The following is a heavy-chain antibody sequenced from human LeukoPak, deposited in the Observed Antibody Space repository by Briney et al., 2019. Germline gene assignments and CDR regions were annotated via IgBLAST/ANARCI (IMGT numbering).Heavy chain of an antibody. CDR1: GYTFTSYG. CDR2: IGAYNGNT. V-gene: IGHV1-18*01. J-gene: IGHJ6*03. D-gene: IGHD2-2*01. Sequence: ASVKVSCKASGYTFTSYGISWVRQAPGRGLEWMGWIGAYNGNTNYAQKLQGRVTMTTDTSTSTAYMELRSLRSDDTAVYYCARGGCSSTSCYYSEYYYYMDVWGKGTTVTVSS. CDR3: ARGGCSSTSCYYSEYYYYMDV.